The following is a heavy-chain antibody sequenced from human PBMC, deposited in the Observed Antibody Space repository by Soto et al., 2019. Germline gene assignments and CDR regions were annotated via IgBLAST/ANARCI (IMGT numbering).Heavy chain of an antibody. D-gene: IGHD5-18*01. J-gene: IGHJ4*02. CDR1: GGTFSSYT. Sequence: QVQLVQSGAEVKKPGSSVKVSCKASGGTFSSYTISWVRQAPGQGLEWMGRIIPILGIANYAQKFQGRVTITADKSTSTAYMELSSRRSKDTAVYYSARLEDTADFDYWGQGTLVTVSS. CDR2: IIPILGIA. CDR3: ARLEDTADFDY. V-gene: IGHV1-69*02.